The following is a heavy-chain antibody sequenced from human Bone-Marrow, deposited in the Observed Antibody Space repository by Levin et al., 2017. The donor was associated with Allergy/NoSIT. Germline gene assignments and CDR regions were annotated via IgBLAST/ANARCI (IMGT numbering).Heavy chain of an antibody. V-gene: IGHV1-2*02. CDR1: GYTFTGYY. J-gene: IGHJ3*02. Sequence: GESLKISCKASGYTFTGYYMHWVRQAPGQGLEWMGWINPNSGGTNYAQKFQGRVTMTRDTSISTAYMELSRLRSDDTAVYYCASLYFYDSSGYYSGDAFDIWGQGTLVTVSS. CDR3: ASLYFYDSSGYYSGDAFDI. D-gene: IGHD3-22*01. CDR2: INPNSGGT.